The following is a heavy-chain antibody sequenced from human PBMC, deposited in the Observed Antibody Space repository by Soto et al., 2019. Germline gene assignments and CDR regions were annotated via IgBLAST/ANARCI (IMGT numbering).Heavy chain of an antibody. CDR3: ARGGRAWYGFDY. D-gene: IGHD2-15*01. Sequence: EVQLLESGGGLVQPGGSLRLSCAASGFTFSSYAMSWVRQAPGKGLEWVSGISDSGASTYYADSVKGRFTISRDNSKNTLYLPVNSLRAEDTAVYYCARGGRAWYGFDYWGQGTLVTVSS. J-gene: IGHJ4*02. CDR2: ISDSGAST. CDR1: GFTFSSYA. V-gene: IGHV3-23*01.